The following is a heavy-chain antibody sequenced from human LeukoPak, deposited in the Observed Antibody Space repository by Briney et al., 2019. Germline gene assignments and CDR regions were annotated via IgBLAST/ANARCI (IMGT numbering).Heavy chain of an antibody. CDR3: AKDLLPLVRQYYFDY. Sequence: PGGSLRLSCAASGFTFDDYAMHWVRQAPGKGLEWVSGISWNSGSIGYADSVKGRFTISRDNAKNSLYPQMNSLRAEDTALYYCAKDLLPLVRQYYFDYWGQGTLVTVSS. J-gene: IGHJ4*02. D-gene: IGHD2-15*01. V-gene: IGHV3-9*01. CDR1: GFTFDDYA. CDR2: ISWNSGSI.